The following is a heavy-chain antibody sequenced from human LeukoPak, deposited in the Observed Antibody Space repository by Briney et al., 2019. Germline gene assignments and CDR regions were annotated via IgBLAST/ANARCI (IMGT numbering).Heavy chain of an antibody. V-gene: IGHV1-46*01. CDR1: GYTFTSYY. Sequence: ASVKVSCKASGYTFTSYYMHWVRQAPGQGLEWMGIINPSGGSTSYAQKFQGRVTMTRDTSTSTVYMELSSLRSEDTAVYYCARGRTYGGRPYYYFDYWGQGTLVTVSS. J-gene: IGHJ4*02. CDR2: INPSGGST. CDR3: ARGRTYGGRPYYYFDY. D-gene: IGHD4-23*01.